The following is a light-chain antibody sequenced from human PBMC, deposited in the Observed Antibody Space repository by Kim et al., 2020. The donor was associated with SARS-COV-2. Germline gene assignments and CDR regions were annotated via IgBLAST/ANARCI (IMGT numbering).Light chain of an antibody. CDR1: KLGDKY. J-gene: IGLJ3*02. Sequence: SYELTQPPSVSVSPGQTASITCSGDKLGDKYACWYQQKPGQSPVLVIYQDSKRPSGIPERFSGSNSGNTATLTISGTQAMDEADYYCQAWDSSTARGHWVFGGGTQLTVL. V-gene: IGLV3-1*01. CDR2: QDS. CDR3: QAWDSSTARGHWV.